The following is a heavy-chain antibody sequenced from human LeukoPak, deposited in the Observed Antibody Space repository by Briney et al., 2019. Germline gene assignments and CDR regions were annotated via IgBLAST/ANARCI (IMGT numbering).Heavy chain of an antibody. Sequence: GGSLRLSCVASGFTFSSYWMTWVRQAPGKGLEWVSYISSSGSTIYYAGSVKGRFTISRDNAKNSLYLQMNSLRAEDTAVYYCARTPHEYGDYVLDAFDIWGQGTMVTVSS. V-gene: IGHV3-48*04. CDR3: ARTPHEYGDYVLDAFDI. J-gene: IGHJ3*02. CDR1: GFTFSSYW. D-gene: IGHD4-17*01. CDR2: ISSSGSTI.